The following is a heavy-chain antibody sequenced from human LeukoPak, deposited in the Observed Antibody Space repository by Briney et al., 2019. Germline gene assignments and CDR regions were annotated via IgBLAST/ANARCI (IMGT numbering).Heavy chain of an antibody. J-gene: IGHJ4*02. CDR1: GGSLSSSSYY. CDR2: IYHSGSS. V-gene: IGHV4-39*01. Sequence: SETLSLTCTVSGGSLSSSSYYGGWIRQPPGKGLEWIGSIYHSGSSYYNPSLKSRVTISVDTSKNQFSLKLSSVTAADTAVYYCARHSSYYGNFDYWGQGTLVTVSS. D-gene: IGHD3-10*01. CDR3: ARHSSYYGNFDY.